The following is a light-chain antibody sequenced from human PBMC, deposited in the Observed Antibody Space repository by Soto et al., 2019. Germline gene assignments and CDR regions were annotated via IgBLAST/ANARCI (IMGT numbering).Light chain of an antibody. CDR3: QAYDYSLTAFV. Sequence: QSVLTQPPSVSGAPGQRVTISCTGNNSNLGAGYDVHWYQQLPGAAPKLVVFGNRNRPSGVPERFSGSESGTSASLAITGLQAEDEADYYCQAYDYSLTAFVFGGGTKLTVL. CDR2: GNR. CDR1: NSNLGAGYD. V-gene: IGLV1-40*01. J-gene: IGLJ3*02.